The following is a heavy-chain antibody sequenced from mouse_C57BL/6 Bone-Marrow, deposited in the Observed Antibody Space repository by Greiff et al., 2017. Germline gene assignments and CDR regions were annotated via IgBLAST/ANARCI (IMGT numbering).Heavy chain of an antibody. J-gene: IGHJ1*03. CDR3: ARSFDGYEYVDV. V-gene: IGHV1-69*01. CDR2: IDPSDSYT. D-gene: IGHD2-2*01. CDR1: GYTFTSYW. Sequence: QVQLQQPGAELVMPGASVKLSCKASGYTFTSYWMHWVKQRPGQGLEWIGEIDPSDSYTNYKQKFKGNSTLTVDKSSSPAYMQLSSLTSEDSAVYYCARSFDGYEYVDVWGTGTTVTVSS.